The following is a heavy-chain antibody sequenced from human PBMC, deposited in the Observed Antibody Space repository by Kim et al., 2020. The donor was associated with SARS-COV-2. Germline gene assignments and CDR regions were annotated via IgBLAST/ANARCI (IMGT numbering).Heavy chain of an antibody. J-gene: IGHJ5*02. CDR2: IYYSGST. CDR1: GGSISSSSYY. CDR3: ARHLTRMGRFDP. D-gene: IGHD2-8*01. Sequence: SETLSLTCTVSGGSISSSSYYWGWIRQPPGKGLEWIGSIYYSGSTYYNPSLKSRVTISVDTSKNQFSLKLSSVTAADTAVYYCARHLTRMGRFDPWGQGTLVTVSS. V-gene: IGHV4-39*01.